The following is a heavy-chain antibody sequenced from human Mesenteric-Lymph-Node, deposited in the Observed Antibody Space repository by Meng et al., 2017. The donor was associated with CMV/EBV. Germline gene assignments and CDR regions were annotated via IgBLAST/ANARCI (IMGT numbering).Heavy chain of an antibody. Sequence: ASVKVSCKASGYIFTSYHIHWVRQAPGQGLEWMGWINVYNGRKAYAQKLKDRVTMTTDTSTTTAHMELRSLRSDDTGTYYCARERGYCSSIDCFKEGMDIWGQGTTVTVSS. CDR3: ARERGYCSSIDCFKEGMDI. V-gene: IGHV1-18*04. J-gene: IGHJ6*02. D-gene: IGHD2-2*01. CDR1: GYIFTSYH. CDR2: INVYNGRK.